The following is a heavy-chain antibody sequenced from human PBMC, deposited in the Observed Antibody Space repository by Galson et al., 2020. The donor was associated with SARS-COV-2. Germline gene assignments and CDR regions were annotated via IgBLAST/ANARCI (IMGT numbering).Heavy chain of an antibody. CDR3: ARDRVEMATIPFDY. CDR1: GFTFSSYS. D-gene: IGHD5-12*01. Sequence: GGSLRLSCAASGFTFSSYSMNWVRQAPGKGLEWVSYISSSSSTIYYADSVKGRFTISRDNAKNSLYLQMNSLRDEDTAVYYCARDRVEMATIPFDYWGQGTLVTVSS. V-gene: IGHV3-48*02. J-gene: IGHJ4*02. CDR2: ISSSSSTI.